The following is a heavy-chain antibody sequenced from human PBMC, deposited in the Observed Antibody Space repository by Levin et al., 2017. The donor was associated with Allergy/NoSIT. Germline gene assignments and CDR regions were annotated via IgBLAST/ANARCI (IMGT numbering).Heavy chain of an antibody. V-gene: IGHV3-23*01. CDR3: AKDEVGATTHNWFDP. CDR2: ISGSGGST. D-gene: IGHD1-26*01. CDR1: GFTFSSYA. Sequence: GESLKISCAASGFTFSSYAMSWVRQAPGKGLEWVSAISGSGGSTYYADSVKGRFTISRDNSKNTLYLQMNSLRAEDTAVYYCAKDEVGATTHNWFDPWRQGTLVTVSS. J-gene: IGHJ5*02.